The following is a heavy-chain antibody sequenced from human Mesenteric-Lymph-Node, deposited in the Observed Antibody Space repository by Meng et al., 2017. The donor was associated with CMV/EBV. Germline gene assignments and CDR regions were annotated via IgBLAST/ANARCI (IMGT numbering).Heavy chain of an antibody. CDR2: IDRSGGSA. J-gene: IGHJ2*01. Sequence: ESLKISCGASGITFSDYAMSWVRPAPGQGLDWVSTIDRSGGSAYFSDSVKGLFTISRDNSRDTLYLQMNSMRAEDTAVYYCARDPYSSCWKTGDWYFDLWGRGTLVTVSS. V-gene: IGHV3-23*01. D-gene: IGHD6-13*01. CDR1: GITFSDYA. CDR3: ARDPYSSCWKTGDWYFDL.